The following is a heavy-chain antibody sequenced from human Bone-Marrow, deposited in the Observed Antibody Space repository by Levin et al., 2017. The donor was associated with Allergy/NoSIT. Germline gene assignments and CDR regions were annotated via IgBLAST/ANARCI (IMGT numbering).Heavy chain of an antibody. J-gene: IGHJ4*02. D-gene: IGHD1-26*01. Sequence: GGSLRLSCAASGFTFGSSAMSWVRQAPGKGLEWVSAVDGGGGRTWYADSVRGRFTISRDNSKNTVCLQMNSLRAEDTAVYYCAKEGSGSYSENWGQGTPVTVSS. CDR1: GFTFGSSA. CDR2: VDGGGGRT. V-gene: IGHV3-23*01. CDR3: AKEGSGSYSEN.